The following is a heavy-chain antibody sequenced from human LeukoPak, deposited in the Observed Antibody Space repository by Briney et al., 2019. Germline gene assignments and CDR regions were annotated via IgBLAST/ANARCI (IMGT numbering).Heavy chain of an antibody. CDR1: GFIFSNYE. J-gene: IGHJ4*02. CDR3: ARLSDALDY. CDR2: IGASGRTI. D-gene: IGHD2-21*02. V-gene: IGHV3-48*03. Sequence: GGSLRLSCLASGFIFSNYEMNWVRQAPGKGLEWVSYIGASGRTIYYADSVKGRFTISRDNAMDSLFLQMNSLRAEDTAVYYCARLSDALDYWGQGALVTVSS.